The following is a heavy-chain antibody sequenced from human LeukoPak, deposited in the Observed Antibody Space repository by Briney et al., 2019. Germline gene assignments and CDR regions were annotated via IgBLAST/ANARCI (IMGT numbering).Heavy chain of an antibody. J-gene: IGHJ4*02. CDR3: ARISRGSYRQWDY. CDR2: INHSGST. V-gene: IGHV4-31*03. D-gene: IGHD3-16*02. Sequence: SQTLSLTCTVSGGSISSGGYYWSWIRQHPGKGLEWIGEINHSGSTNYNPSLKSRVTISVDTSKNQFSLKLSSVTAADTAVYYCARISRGSYRQWDYWGQGTLVTVSS. CDR1: GGSISSGGYY.